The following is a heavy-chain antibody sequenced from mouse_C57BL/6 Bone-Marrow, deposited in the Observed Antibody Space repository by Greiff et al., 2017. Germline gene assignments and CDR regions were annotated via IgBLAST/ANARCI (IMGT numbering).Heavy chain of an antibody. V-gene: IGHV14-2*01. CDR2: IDPEDGET. CDR1: GFNIKDYY. D-gene: IGHD1-1*01. J-gene: IGHJ4*01. Sequence: EVMLVESGAELVKPGASVKLSCTASGFNIKDYYMHWVKQRTEQGLEWIGRIDPEDGETKYAPKFQGKATITADTSSNTAYLQLSSLTSADTAVYYCARPYGSSPFYYAMDYWGQGTSVTVSS. CDR3: ARPYGSSPFYYAMDY.